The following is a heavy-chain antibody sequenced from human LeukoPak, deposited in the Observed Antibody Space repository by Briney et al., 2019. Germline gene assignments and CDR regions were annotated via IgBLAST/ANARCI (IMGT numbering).Heavy chain of an antibody. CDR3: ARDLSRKSSSWYFDY. CDR1: GGSISSGDYY. Sequence: PSETLSLTCTVSGGSISSGDYYLSWIRQPPGKGLEWIGYIYYSGSTYYNPSLKSRVTISVDTSKNQFSLKLSSVTAADTAVYYCARDLSRKSSSWYFDYWGQGTLVTVSS. CDR2: IYYSGST. D-gene: IGHD6-13*01. J-gene: IGHJ4*02. V-gene: IGHV4-30-4*08.